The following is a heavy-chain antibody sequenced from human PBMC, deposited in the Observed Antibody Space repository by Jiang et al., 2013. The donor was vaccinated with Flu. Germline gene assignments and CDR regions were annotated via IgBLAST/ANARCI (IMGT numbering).Heavy chain of an antibody. J-gene: IGHJ5*02. CDR2: IFSNDEK. D-gene: IGHD2-2*01. CDR3: ARMGGGGVVVPAANWFDP. Sequence: WLAHIFSNDEKYYSTSLKSRLTISKDTSKSQVVLTMTNMDPVDTATYYCARMGGGGVVVPAANWFDPWGQGTLVTVSS. V-gene: IGHV2-26*01.